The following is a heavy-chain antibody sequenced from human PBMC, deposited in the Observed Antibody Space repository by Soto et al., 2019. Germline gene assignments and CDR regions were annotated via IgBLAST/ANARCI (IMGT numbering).Heavy chain of an antibody. V-gene: IGHV3-33*01. CDR1: GFTFSSYG. CDR2: IWYDGSNK. D-gene: IGHD3-22*01. Sequence: GGSLRLSCAASGFTFSSYGMHWVRQAPGKGLEWVAVIWYDGSNKYYADSVKGRFTISRDNSKNTLYLQMNSLRAEDTAVYYCARERGTTMIDYWGQGTLVTVSS. CDR3: ARERGTTMIDY. J-gene: IGHJ4*02.